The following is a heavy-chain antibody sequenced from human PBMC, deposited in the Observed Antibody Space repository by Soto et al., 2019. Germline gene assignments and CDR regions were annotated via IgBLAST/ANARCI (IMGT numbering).Heavy chain of an antibody. J-gene: IGHJ3*02. CDR2: IYYSGST. V-gene: IGHV4-31*03. CDR1: GGSISSGGYY. Sequence: SETLSLTCTVSGGSISSGGYYWSWIRQHPGKGLEWIGYIYYSGSTYYNPSLKSRVTISVDTSKNQFSLKLSSVTAADTAVYYCARESSSWYRAFDIWGQGTMVTVSS. CDR3: ARESSSWYRAFDI. D-gene: IGHD6-13*01.